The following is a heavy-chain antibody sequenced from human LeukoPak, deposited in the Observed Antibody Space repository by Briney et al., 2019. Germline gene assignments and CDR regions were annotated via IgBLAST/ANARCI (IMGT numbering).Heavy chain of an antibody. V-gene: IGHV3-23*01. CDR3: AKLRDGYNLNWFDP. D-gene: IGHD5-24*01. Sequence: PGGSLRLSCAASGFTFSSYAMSWVRQAPGRGLEWVSAISGSGGSTYYADSVKGRFTISRDNSKNTLYLQMNSLRAEDTAVYYCAKLRDGYNLNWFDPWGRGTLVTVSS. J-gene: IGHJ5*02. CDR2: ISGSGGST. CDR1: GFTFSSYA.